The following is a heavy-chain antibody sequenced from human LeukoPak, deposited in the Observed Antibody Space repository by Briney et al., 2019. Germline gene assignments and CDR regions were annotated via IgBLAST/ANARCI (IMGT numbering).Heavy chain of an antibody. CDR2: INPNSGGT. Sequence: ASVKVSCKASGYTFTGYYMHWVRQAPGQGLEWMGWINPNSGGTNYAQKFQGRVTMTRDTSISTAYMELSRLRSDDTAVYYCARGGSSGYFVGNWFDPWGQGTLVTVSS. V-gene: IGHV1-2*02. CDR3: ARGGSSGYFVGNWFDP. D-gene: IGHD3-22*01. J-gene: IGHJ5*02. CDR1: GYTFTGYY.